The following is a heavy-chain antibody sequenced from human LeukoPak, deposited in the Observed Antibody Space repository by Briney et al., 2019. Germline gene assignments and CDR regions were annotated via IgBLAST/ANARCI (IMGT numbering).Heavy chain of an antibody. Sequence: SETLSLTCTVSGGSISSSSYYWGWIRQPPGKGLEWIGSIYYSGSTYYNSSLKSRVTISVDTSKNQFSLKLTSVTAADTAVYYCARDRGSGYYYEGAFDIWGQGTMVTVSS. J-gene: IGHJ3*02. CDR1: GGSISSSSYY. CDR2: IYYSGST. D-gene: IGHD3-22*01. CDR3: ARDRGSGYYYEGAFDI. V-gene: IGHV4-39*02.